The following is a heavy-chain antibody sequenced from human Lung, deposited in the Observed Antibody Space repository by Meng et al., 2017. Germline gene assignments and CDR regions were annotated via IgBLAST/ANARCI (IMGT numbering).Heavy chain of an antibody. CDR1: GGSISSGVYY. Sequence: QVQLQESGPGLVEPSQTLSLTCTVSGGSISSGVYYWSWIRQHPGKGLEWIGHIHYTARTYYNPSLESRITISVDTSKSQFSLRLSSMTAADTAVYYCAREADGSGRLDYWGQGTLVTVSS. CDR3: AREADGSGRLDY. D-gene: IGHD3-10*01. V-gene: IGHV4-31*03. J-gene: IGHJ4*02. CDR2: IHYTART.